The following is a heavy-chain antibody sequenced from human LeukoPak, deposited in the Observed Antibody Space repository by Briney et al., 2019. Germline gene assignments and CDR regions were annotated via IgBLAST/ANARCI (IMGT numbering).Heavy chain of an antibody. V-gene: IGHV3-30*02. CDR1: GFTFSSYG. Sequence: PGGSLRLSCAASGFTFSSYGMHWVRQAPGKGLEWVAFIRYDGSNKYYADSVKGRFTISRDNSKNTLYLQMNSLRAGDTAVYYCAGVVPAADYYYYYMDVWGKGTTVTVSS. D-gene: IGHD2-2*01. J-gene: IGHJ6*03. CDR2: IRYDGSNK. CDR3: AGVVPAADYYYYYMDV.